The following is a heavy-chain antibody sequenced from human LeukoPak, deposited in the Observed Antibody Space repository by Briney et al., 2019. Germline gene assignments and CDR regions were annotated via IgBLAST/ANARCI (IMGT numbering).Heavy chain of an antibody. Sequence: ASVKVSCKASGYTFTSYGISWVRQAPGQGLEWMGWISAYNGDTTYAQKLQGRVTMTTDTSTTTAYMELRSLRSDDTAVYYCARMDSGSYFFSDAYYYYYMDVWGKGTTVTVSS. CDR1: GYTFTSYG. CDR2: ISAYNGDT. V-gene: IGHV1-18*01. J-gene: IGHJ6*03. CDR3: ARMDSGSYFFSDAYYYYYMDV. D-gene: IGHD1-26*01.